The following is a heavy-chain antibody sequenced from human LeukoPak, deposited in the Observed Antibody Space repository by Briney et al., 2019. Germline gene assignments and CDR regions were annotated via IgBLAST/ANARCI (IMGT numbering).Heavy chain of an antibody. CDR2: MNPNSGNT. Sequence: ASVKVSCKASGYTFTSYDINWVRQATGQGLEWMGWMNPNSGNTGYAQKFQGRVTMTRNTSISTAYMELSSLRSEDTAVYYCARVAYSSSWLGRYYYYYYMDVWGKGTTVTVSS. V-gene: IGHV1-8*01. D-gene: IGHD6-13*01. CDR1: GYTFTSYD. J-gene: IGHJ6*03. CDR3: ARVAYSSSWLGRYYYYYYMDV.